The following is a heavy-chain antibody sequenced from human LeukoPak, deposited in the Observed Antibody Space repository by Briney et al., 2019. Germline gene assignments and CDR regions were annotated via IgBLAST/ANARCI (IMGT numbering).Heavy chain of an antibody. CDR2: ISSSGSTI. Sequence: PGGSLRLSCAASGFTFSSYEMNWVRQAPGKGLEWVSYISSSGSTIFYADSVKGRFTISRDNAKNSLYLQMNSLRAEATAVYYCARGAPTVTPTPFDYWGQGTLFTVSS. J-gene: IGHJ4*02. CDR3: ARGAPTVTPTPFDY. CDR1: GFTFSSYE. V-gene: IGHV3-48*03. D-gene: IGHD4-17*01.